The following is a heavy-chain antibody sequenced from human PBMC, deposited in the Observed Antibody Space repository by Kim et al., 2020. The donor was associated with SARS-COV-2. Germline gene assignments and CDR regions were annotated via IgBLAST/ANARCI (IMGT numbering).Heavy chain of an antibody. J-gene: IGHJ4*02. Sequence: GESLKISCKGSGYSFTSYWIGWVRQMPGKGLEWMGIIYPGDSDTRYSPSFQGQVTISADKSISTAYLQWSSLKASDTAMYYCARGGSYSSGELDPFDYWGQGTLVTVSS. CDR3: ARGGSYSSGELDPFDY. D-gene: IGHD6-25*01. CDR1: GYSFTSYW. V-gene: IGHV5-51*01. CDR2: IYPGDSDT.